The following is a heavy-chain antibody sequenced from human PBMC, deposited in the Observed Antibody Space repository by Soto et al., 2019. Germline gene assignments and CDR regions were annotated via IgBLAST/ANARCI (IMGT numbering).Heavy chain of an antibody. J-gene: IGHJ5*02. CDR1: GFTFSSYG. V-gene: IGHV3-30*18. D-gene: IGHD2-2*01. CDR2: ISYDGSNK. CDR3: AKQSCSSTSCQGPSGFDP. Sequence: GGSLRLSCAASGFTFSSYGMHWVRQAPGKGLEWVGVISYDGSNKYYGDSVKGRFTISRDNSKNTLYLQMNSLRAEDTAVYYCAKQSCSSTSCQGPSGFDPWGQGTLVTVSS.